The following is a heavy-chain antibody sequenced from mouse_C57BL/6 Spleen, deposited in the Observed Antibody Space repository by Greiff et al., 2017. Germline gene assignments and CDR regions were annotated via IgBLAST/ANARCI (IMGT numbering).Heavy chain of an antibody. CDR3: ARSGVTLYFDY. V-gene: IGHV1-80*01. CDR1: GYAFSSYW. J-gene: IGHJ2*01. CDR2: IYPGDGAT. D-gene: IGHD2-3*01. Sequence: VMLVESGAELVKPGASVTISCKASGYAFSSYWMNWVKQRPGKGLEWIGQIYPGDGATNYNGKFKGKATLTADKSSSTAYMQLSSLTSEDSAVYFCARSGVTLYFDYWGQGTTLTVSS.